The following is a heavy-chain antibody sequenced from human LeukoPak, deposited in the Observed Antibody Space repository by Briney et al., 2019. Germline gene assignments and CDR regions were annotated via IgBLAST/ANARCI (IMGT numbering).Heavy chain of an antibody. Sequence: GGSLRLSCAASGFTFSSYWMHWVRQAPGKGLVWVSRITSDGSSTSYADSVKGRFTISRDNAKNSLYLQMNSLRAEDTAVYYCARLAMPYDILTGYWPVVHWFDPWGQGTLVTVSS. J-gene: IGHJ5*02. D-gene: IGHD3-9*01. CDR1: GFTFSSYW. CDR2: ITSDGSST. CDR3: ARLAMPYDILTGYWPVVHWFDP. V-gene: IGHV3-74*01.